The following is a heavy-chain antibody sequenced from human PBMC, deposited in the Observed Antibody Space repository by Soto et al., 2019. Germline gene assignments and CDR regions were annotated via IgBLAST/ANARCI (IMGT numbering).Heavy chain of an antibody. CDR3: ARDVESGSSQYYYYYYGMDV. D-gene: IGHD1-26*01. J-gene: IGHJ6*02. V-gene: IGHV3-30-3*01. CDR2: ISYDGSNR. Sequence: LRLSCAASGFTFSNYAMHWVRQAPGKGLEWVAVISYDGSNRYYADSVKGRFTISRDNSKNTPYLQMNSLRAEDTAVYYCARDVESGSSQYYYYYYGMDVWGQGTTVTVSS. CDR1: GFTFSNYA.